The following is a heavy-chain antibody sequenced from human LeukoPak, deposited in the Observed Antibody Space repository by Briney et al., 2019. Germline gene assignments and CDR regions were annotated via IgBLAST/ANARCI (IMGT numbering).Heavy chain of an antibody. D-gene: IGHD3-22*01. V-gene: IGHV4-61*05. CDR3: ASRRGDSSGYSFDY. CDR1: GGSITSTSYY. J-gene: IGHJ4*02. Sequence: SETLSLTCTVSGGSITSTSYYWGWIRQPPGKGLEWIGYIYYSGSTNYNPSLKSRVTISVDTSKNQFSPKLSSVTAADTAVYYCASRRGDSSGYSFDYWGQGTLVTVSS. CDR2: IYYSGST.